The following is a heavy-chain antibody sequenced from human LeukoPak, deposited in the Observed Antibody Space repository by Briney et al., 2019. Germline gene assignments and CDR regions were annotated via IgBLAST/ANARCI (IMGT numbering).Heavy chain of an antibody. D-gene: IGHD5-24*01. CDR1: GFPFSSYW. Sequence: PGGSLRVSCVASGFPFSSYWMTWVRQAPGKGLEWVANIKQDGSKKSYVDSVKGRFTISRDNAKNSLYLQMNSLRAEDTAIYYCTRVGYIDKGIDYWGQGTLVTVSS. CDR2: IKQDGSKK. J-gene: IGHJ4*02. V-gene: IGHV3-7*04. CDR3: TRVGYIDKGIDY.